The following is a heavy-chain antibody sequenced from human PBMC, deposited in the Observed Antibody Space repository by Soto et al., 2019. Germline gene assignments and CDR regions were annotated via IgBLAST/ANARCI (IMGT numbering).Heavy chain of an antibody. V-gene: IGHV3-23*01. CDR2: ISGYGGST. J-gene: IGHJ6*02. CDR3: AKGRNHYDSSGYYSFPLDV. D-gene: IGHD3-22*01. CDR1: GFTFSTYP. Sequence: LRLSCTASGFTFSTYPMSWVRQAPGKGLGWVSAISGYGGSTYYADSVKGRFTVSRDNSKNTLYLQMNSLRAEDTAVYYCAKGRNHYDSSGYYSFPLDVWGQGTTVTVSS.